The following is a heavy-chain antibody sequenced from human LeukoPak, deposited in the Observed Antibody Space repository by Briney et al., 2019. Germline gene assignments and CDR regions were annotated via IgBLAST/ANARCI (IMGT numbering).Heavy chain of an antibody. J-gene: IGHJ4*02. CDR1: GFTFSSYA. CDR2: ISYDGSNK. CDR3: ARADYGDYEYYFDY. D-gene: IGHD4-17*01. Sequence: GSLRLSCAASGFTFSSYAMHWVRQAPGKGMEWVAVISYDGSNKYYADSVKGRFTISRDNSKNTLYLQMNSLRAEDTAVYYCARADYGDYEYYFDYWGQGTLVTVSS. V-gene: IGHV3-30-3*01.